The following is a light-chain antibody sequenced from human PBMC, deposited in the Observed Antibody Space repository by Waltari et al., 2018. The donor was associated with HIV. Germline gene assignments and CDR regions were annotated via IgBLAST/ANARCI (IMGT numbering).Light chain of an antibody. V-gene: IGLV2-14*01. J-gene: IGLJ2*01. CDR3: SSYTSSSVV. Sequence: QSALTQPASVSGSPGQSITISCTGTSSDVGGYNYVSWYQQHPGKAPKLMIYEVSNRPSGVSKRFSGSKSVNTASLTISGLQAEDEADYYCSSYTSSSVVFGGGTKLTVL. CDR1: SSDVGGYNY. CDR2: EVS.